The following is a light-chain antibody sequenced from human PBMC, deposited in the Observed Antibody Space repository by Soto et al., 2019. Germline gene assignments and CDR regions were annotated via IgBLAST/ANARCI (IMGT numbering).Light chain of an antibody. CDR2: EVS. V-gene: IGLV2-14*01. J-gene: IGLJ1*01. Sequence: QSALTQPASVCGSPGQSITISCNGTSSDVDGYNFVSWYQQHPGKAPKLMIYEVSNRPSGVSNRFSGSKSANTASLTISGLQAEDEADYYCSSYTSSNTYVFGTGTKLTVL. CDR3: SSYTSSNTYV. CDR1: SSDVDGYNF.